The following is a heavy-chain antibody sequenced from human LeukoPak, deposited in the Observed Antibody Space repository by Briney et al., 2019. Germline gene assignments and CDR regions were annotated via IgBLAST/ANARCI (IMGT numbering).Heavy chain of an antibody. CDR3: ARHGVVVVAATRSHYYYGLDV. J-gene: IGHJ6*02. D-gene: IGHD2-15*01. CDR1: GYSFTSYW. Sequence: VESLNISCKGSGYSFTSYWIGWVRQMPGKGLEWMGIIYPGDSDTKYSPAFQGQVTISADNSISTAYLQWSSLKAPDTPMYYCARHGVVVVAATRSHYYYGLDVWGQGTTVTVSS. V-gene: IGHV5-51*01. CDR2: IYPGDSDT.